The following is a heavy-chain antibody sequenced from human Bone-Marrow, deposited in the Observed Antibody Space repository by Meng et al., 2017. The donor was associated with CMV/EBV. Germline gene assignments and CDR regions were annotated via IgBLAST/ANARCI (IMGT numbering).Heavy chain of an antibody. CDR2: IRSTSPYI. CDR3: ARDRGYCTIGVCDPHHDYYGMDV. V-gene: IGHV3-21*01. CDR1: AFTSTTYN. J-gene: IGHJ6*02. Sequence: GGSVRLSRVAAAFTSTTYNMNCVRQAPGKGLEWVASIRSTSPYIFYADSVKRRFTIARDNAKNSLYLQMHSLRVEDTAVYYCARDRGYCTIGVCDPHHDYYGMDVWGQGTTVTVSS. D-gene: IGHD2-8*01.